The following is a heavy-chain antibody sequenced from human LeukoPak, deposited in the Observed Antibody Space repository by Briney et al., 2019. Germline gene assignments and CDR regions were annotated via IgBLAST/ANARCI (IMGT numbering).Heavy chain of an antibody. J-gene: IGHJ6*03. V-gene: IGHV1-2*02. CDR2: INPNSGGT. CDR1: GYTFTSYA. Sequence: GASVKVSCKASGYTFTSYAMNWVRQAPGQGLEWMGWINPNSGGTNYAQKFQGRVTMTRDTSISTAYMELSRLRSDDTAVYYCAREANYGYYYYYMDVWGKGTTVTVSS. D-gene: IGHD4/OR15-4a*01. CDR3: AREANYGYYYYYMDV.